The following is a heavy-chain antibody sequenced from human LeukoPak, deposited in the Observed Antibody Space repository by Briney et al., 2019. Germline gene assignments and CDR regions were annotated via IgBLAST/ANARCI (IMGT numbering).Heavy chain of an antibody. CDR1: GYTFSIYG. V-gene: IGHV1-18*01. Sequence: GASVKVSCKASGYTFSIYGISWVRQAPGQGLEWMGWISAYNGNTKYAQKFQGRVTMTTDTSTSTAYMELRSLRSDDTAVYYCARDPGELRREDAFDIWGQGTMVTVSS. CDR2: ISAYNGNT. J-gene: IGHJ3*02. D-gene: IGHD1-7*01. CDR3: ARDPGELRREDAFDI.